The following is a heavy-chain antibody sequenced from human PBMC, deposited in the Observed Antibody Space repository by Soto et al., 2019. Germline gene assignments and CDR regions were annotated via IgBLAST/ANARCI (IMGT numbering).Heavy chain of an antibody. D-gene: IGHD3-3*01. V-gene: IGHV3-9*01. J-gene: IGHJ6*02. CDR2: ISWNSGSI. CDR3: AKGTDYDFWSGYYTGSGMDV. CDR1: GFTFEDYA. Sequence: GGSLRLSCAASGFTFEDYAMHWVRQAPGKGLEWVSGISWNSGSIGYADSVKGRFTISRDNAKNSLYLQMNSLRAEDTALYYCAKGTDYDFWSGYYTGSGMDVWGQGTTVTVSS.